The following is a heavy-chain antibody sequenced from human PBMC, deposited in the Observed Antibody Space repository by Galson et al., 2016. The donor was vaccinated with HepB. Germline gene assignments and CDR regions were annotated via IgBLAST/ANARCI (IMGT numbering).Heavy chain of an antibody. V-gene: IGHV4-61*02. Sequence: LSLTCTVSGGALSIGTYYWSWIRQPAGKALEWIGRVYASGSSHYNPSLKSRVTMSVDTSKSQFYLSLTSVTAADPAVYYCASTVAVPDFYFDYWGQGTLVTVSS. CDR1: GGALSIGTYY. CDR3: ASTVAVPDFYFDY. J-gene: IGHJ4*02. D-gene: IGHD6-19*01. CDR2: VYASGSS.